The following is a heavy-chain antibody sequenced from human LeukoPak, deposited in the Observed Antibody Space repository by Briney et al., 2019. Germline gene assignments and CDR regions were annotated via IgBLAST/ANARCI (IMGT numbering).Heavy chain of an antibody. Sequence: GGSLRLSCAASGFTFSNHGMNWVRQAPGKGLEWPSGVSPPGGGTYYADSVKGRFTISRDDSKNTLSLQMNSLRVEDTAVYYCARDLAWGAFDYWGQGTLVTVSS. CDR2: VSPPGGGT. V-gene: IGHV3-23*01. CDR3: ARDLAWGAFDY. D-gene: IGHD7-27*01. J-gene: IGHJ4*02. CDR1: GFTFSNHG.